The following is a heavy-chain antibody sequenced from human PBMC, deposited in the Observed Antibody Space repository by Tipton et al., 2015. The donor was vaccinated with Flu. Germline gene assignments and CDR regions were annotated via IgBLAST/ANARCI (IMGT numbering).Heavy chain of an antibody. J-gene: IGHJ3*02. CDR1: GFTFSSYS. V-gene: IGHV3-21*01. CDR2: ISRGSSYI. Sequence: SLRLSCGASGFTFSSYSINWVRQAPGKGLEWVSSISRGSSYIYYADSVKGRFTISRDNAKNSVYLQMNSLRAEDRAVYYCARGKDCSSTSCYQGRDAFDIWGQGTMVTVSS. CDR3: ARGKDCSSTSCYQGRDAFDI. D-gene: IGHD2-2*01.